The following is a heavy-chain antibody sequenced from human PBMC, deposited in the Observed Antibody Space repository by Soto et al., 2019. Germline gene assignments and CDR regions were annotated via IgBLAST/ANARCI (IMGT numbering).Heavy chain of an antibody. CDR1: GFTVSSNY. CDR2: IYSGGST. D-gene: IGHD3-10*01. V-gene: IGHV3-53*01. Sequence: GGSLRLSCAASGFTVSSNYMSWVRQAPGKGLEWVSVIYSGGSTYYADSAKGRFTISRDNSKNTLYLQMNSLRAEDTAVYYCARGYYYGSGSYYIIRQHQEPMDVWGQGTTVTVSS. J-gene: IGHJ6*02. CDR3: ARGYYYGSGSYYIIRQHQEPMDV.